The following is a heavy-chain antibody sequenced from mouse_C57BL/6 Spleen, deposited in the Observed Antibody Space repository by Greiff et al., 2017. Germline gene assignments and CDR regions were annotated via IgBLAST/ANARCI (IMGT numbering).Heavy chain of an antibody. D-gene: IGHD2-3*01. CDR3: AVYDGYPHWYFDV. CDR1: GYTFTSYG. J-gene: IGHJ1*03. V-gene: IGHV1-81*01. CDR2: IYTRSGNT. Sequence: QVQLQQSGAELARPGASVKLSCKASGYTFTSYGISWVKQRTGQGLEWIGEIYTRSGNTYYNEKFKGKATLTADKSSSTAYMELRSLTSDDSAVYFCAVYDGYPHWYFDVWGTGTTVTVSS.